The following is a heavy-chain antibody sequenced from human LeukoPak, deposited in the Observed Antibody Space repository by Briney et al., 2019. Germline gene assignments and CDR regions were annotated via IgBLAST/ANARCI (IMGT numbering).Heavy chain of an antibody. D-gene: IGHD5-12*01. CDR1: GYTFTGYY. CDR3: ARGVRYSGYIGDY. Sequence: ASVKVSCKASGYTFTGYYMHWVRQASGRGLECMGWINPNSGGTNYAQKFQGRVTMTRDTSISTAYMELSRLRSDDTAVYYCARGVRYSGYIGDYWGQGTLVTVSS. V-gene: IGHV1-2*02. CDR2: INPNSGGT. J-gene: IGHJ4*02.